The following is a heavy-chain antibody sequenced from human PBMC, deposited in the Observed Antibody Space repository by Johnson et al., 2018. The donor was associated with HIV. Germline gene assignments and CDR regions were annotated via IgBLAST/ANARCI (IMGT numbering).Heavy chain of an antibody. CDR1: EFSFSTYA. V-gene: IGHV3-30-3*01. D-gene: IGHD3-22*01. J-gene: IGHJ3*01. CDR2: ISDDGTNT. Sequence: QVQLVESGGGVVQPERSLRLSCAASEFSFSTYAMRWVRQAPGKGLEGVAVISDDGTNTDYADAVKGRFTLSRDNSKNTLYLQMNSLRAGDTAVYYCVSDGKYYDRSGYRVDAFDVWGQGTMVTVSS. CDR3: VSDGKYYDRSGYRVDAFDV.